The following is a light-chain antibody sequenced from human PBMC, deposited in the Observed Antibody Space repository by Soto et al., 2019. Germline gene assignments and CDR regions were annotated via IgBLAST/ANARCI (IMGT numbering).Light chain of an antibody. CDR3: NSYTTLSNRV. V-gene: IGLV2-14*01. Sequence: QSALTQPASVSGSPGQSITISCTGTSTDIGSYNYVSWYQQHPGKTPKPLIYEVTNRPSGVSNRFSGSKSGNTASLTISGLQAEDEANYYCNSYTTLSNRVFGTGTKVTV. J-gene: IGLJ1*01. CDR2: EVT. CDR1: STDIGSYNY.